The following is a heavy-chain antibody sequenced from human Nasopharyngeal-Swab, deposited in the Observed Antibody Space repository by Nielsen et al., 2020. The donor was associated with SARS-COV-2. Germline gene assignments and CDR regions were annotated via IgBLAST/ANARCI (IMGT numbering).Heavy chain of an antibody. CDR2: IYYSGST. D-gene: IGHD3-16*02. CDR1: GGFISRSSYY. V-gene: IGHV4-39*01. CDR3: ARRDYVWGSYRPFDY. Sequence: SETLSLTCTVSGGFISRSSYYWGWIRQPPGKGLEWIGSIYYSGSTYYNPSLKSRVTISVDTSKNQFSLKLGSVTAADTAVYYCARRDYVWGSYRPFDYWGQGTLVTVSS. J-gene: IGHJ4*02.